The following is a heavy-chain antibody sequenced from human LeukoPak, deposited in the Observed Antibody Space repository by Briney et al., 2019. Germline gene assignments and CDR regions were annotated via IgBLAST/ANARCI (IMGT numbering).Heavy chain of an antibody. J-gene: IGHJ5*02. D-gene: IGHD3-22*01. CDR3: ARTYYYDSSGYYLGGNWFDP. V-gene: IGHV1-8*01. Sequence: ASVKVSCKASGYTFTSYDINLVRQATGQGLEWMGGMNPNSGNTGYAQKFQGRVTMTRYTSISTAYMELSSLRSEDTAVYYCARTYYYDSSGYYLGGNWFDPWGQGTLVTVSS. CDR1: GYTFTSYD. CDR2: MNPNSGNT.